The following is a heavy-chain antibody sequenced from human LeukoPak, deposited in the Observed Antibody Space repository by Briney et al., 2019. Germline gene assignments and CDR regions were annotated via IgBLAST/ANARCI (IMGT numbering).Heavy chain of an antibody. Sequence: GGSLRLSCAASGFTFSSYSMNWVRQAPGKGLEWVSYISYSSSIIYYADSVKGRFTISRDNAKNSLYLQMNSLRADDTAVYYCARNMYISGWYRLGYWGQGTLVTVSS. V-gene: IGHV3-48*01. D-gene: IGHD6-19*01. J-gene: IGHJ4*02. CDR3: ARNMYISGWYRLGY. CDR2: ISYSSSII. CDR1: GFTFSSYS.